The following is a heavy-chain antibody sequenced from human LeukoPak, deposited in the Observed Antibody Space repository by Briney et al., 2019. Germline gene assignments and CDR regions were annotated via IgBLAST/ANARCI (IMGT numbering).Heavy chain of an antibody. CDR2: IYPRDSDT. CDR1: GHSFTNYW. J-gene: IGHJ4*02. CDR3: ARQRGGEQVVYYFDY. Sequence: GESLKISCKGSGHSFTNYWIGWVRQTPGKGLEWMGIIYPRDSDTRYSPSFQGQVTISADKSISTAYLQWSSLKASDTAMYYCARQRGGEQVVYYFDYWGQGTLVTVSS. D-gene: IGHD6-6*01. V-gene: IGHV5-51*01.